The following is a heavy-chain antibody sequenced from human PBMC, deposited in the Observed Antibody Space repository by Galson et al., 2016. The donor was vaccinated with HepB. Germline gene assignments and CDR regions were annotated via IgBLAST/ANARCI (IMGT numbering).Heavy chain of an antibody. Sequence: LRLSCAASGFTFSSYAMSWVRQAPGKGLEWVSAISGSGGSTYYADSVKGRFTISRDNSKNTLYLQMSSLRVEDTSVHFCVRQPTYGYPFDYWGQGTLVTVSS. D-gene: IGHD5-18*01. CDR2: ISGSGGST. J-gene: IGHJ4*02. CDR3: VRQPTYGYPFDY. CDR1: GFTFSSYA. V-gene: IGHV3-23*01.